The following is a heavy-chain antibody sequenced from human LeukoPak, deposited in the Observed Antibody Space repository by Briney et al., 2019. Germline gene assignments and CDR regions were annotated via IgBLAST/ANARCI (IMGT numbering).Heavy chain of an antibody. D-gene: IGHD6-13*01. J-gene: IGHJ4*02. CDR1: GCSISSSSYY. Sequence: SETLSLTCTVSGCSISSSSYYWGWMRQPPGKGLEWIGSIYYSGSTYYIPSLKNRVSISVNTSKNQFSLQLSSVTAADTAVYYCAGEIAIAAAVDYWGQGTLVAVSS. CDR3: AGEIAIAAAVDY. CDR2: IYYSGST. V-gene: IGHV4-39*07.